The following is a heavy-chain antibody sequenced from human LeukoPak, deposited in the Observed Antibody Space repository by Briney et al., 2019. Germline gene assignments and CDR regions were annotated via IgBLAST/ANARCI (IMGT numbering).Heavy chain of an antibody. Sequence: PGGSLRLSCAASGFTFSSYNMNWVRQAPGKGLEWVSSISSSSSYIYYADSVKGRFTISRDNAKNSLYLQMNSLRAEDTAVYYCARDRTGRISAFDIWGQGTMVTVSS. CDR3: ARDRTGRISAFDI. J-gene: IGHJ3*02. D-gene: IGHD3-10*01. CDR1: GFTFSSYN. CDR2: ISSSSSYI. V-gene: IGHV3-21*01.